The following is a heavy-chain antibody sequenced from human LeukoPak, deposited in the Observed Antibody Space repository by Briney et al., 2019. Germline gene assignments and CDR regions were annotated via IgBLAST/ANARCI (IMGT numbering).Heavy chain of an antibody. J-gene: IGHJ4*02. V-gene: IGHV1-69*13. CDR2: IIPIFGTA. Sequence: ASVKVSCKASGYTFPTYDINWVRQPSGQGLEWMGGIIPIFGTANYAQKFQGRVTITADESTSTAYMELSSLRSEDTAVYYCASAYLVATGSHVDYFDYWGQGTLVTVSS. CDR1: GYTFPTYD. CDR3: ASAYLVATGSHVDYFDY. D-gene: IGHD5-12*01.